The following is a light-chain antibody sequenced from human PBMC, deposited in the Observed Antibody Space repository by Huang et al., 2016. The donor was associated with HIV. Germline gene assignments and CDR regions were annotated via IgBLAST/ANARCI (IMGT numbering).Light chain of an antibody. CDR3: QHRTSPYT. J-gene: IGKJ2*01. CDR1: QSVSTY. CDR2: DAS. V-gene: IGKV3-11*01. Sequence: VLTQSPATLSLSPGERATLSCRASQSVSTYLAWYQHKPGQAPRLLIYDASNRATGGPARFSGSGSGTDFTLTISSLEPEDFAVYYCQHRTSPYTFGQGTKLEIK.